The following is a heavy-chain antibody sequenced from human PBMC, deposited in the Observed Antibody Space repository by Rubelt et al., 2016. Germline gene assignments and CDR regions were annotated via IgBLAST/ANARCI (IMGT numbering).Heavy chain of an antibody. CDR2: IIPIFGTA. CDR3: ARIKEDWFDP. J-gene: IGHJ5*02. CDR1: GFNFLSFG. Sequence: QLEQSGAELKEPGASVKVSCKASGFNFLSFGITWLRKAPGQGLEWMGGIIPIFGTANYAQKFQGRVTITADESTSTAYMELSSLGSEDTAVYYCARIKEDWFDPWGQGTLVTVSS. V-gene: IGHV1-69*13.